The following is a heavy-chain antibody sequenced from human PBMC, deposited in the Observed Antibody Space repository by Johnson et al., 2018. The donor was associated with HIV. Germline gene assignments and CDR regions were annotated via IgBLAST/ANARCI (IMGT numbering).Heavy chain of an antibody. Sequence: QLVESGGGVVQPGRSLRLSCAASGFTFSSYAMHWVRQAPGKGLEWVAVMSYDGSSKYYADSVTGRFTISRDNSKNTLYLQMNSLRAEDTAVYYCARDGGIGSTREDAFDIWGQGTMVTVSS. D-gene: IGHD2-2*01. J-gene: IGHJ3*02. CDR3: ARDGGIGSTREDAFDI. CDR1: GFTFSSYA. V-gene: IGHV3-30*04. CDR2: MSYDGSSK.